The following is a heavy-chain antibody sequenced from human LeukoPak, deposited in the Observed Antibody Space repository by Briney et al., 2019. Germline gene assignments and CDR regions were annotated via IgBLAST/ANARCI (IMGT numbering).Heavy chain of an antibody. V-gene: IGHV3-7*01. CDR2: LKQDGSEK. Sequence: GSLRVSCAAPGFTLSSDWMSWVRQAPGKGLEWVANLKQDGSEKYYVDSVKGRFTISRDNAKNSLYLQMNSLRAEDAAVYYCVRVVAAAGHYAFDIWGQGTMVTVSS. D-gene: IGHD6-13*01. CDR3: VRVVAAAGHYAFDI. CDR1: GFTLSSDW. J-gene: IGHJ3*02.